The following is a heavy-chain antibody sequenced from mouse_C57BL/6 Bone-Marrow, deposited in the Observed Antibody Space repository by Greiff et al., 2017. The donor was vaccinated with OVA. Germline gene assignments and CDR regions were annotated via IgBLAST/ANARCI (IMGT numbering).Heavy chain of an antibody. Sequence: QVQLQQPGAELVMPGASVKLSCKASGYTFTSYWMHWVKQRPGQGLEWIGEIDPADSYTNYNQKFKGKSTLTVDKSSSTAYMQLSSLTSEDSAVYYCARRGRGGSVLFDYWGQGTTLTVAT. CDR1: GYTFTSYW. D-gene: IGHD1-1*02. CDR2: IDPADSYT. V-gene: IGHV1-69*01. J-gene: IGHJ2*01. CDR3: ARRGRGGSVLFDY.